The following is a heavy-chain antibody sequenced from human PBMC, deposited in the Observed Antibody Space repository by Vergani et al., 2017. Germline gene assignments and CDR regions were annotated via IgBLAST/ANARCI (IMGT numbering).Heavy chain of an antibody. CDR1: GYIFTSYD. CDR2: IYPSGGT. V-gene: IGHV1-46*03. D-gene: IGHD2-15*01. CDR3: ARDGSGGSPFAMDV. J-gene: IGHJ6*02. Sequence: QVQLVQSGAEVKKPGASVQVSCKASGYIFTSYDMHWVRQAPGQGLEWVGKIYPSGGTNYAQKFQGRVTMTKDTSTSTVDMELSSLRSEDTAMYYCARDGSGGSPFAMDVWGQGTTVTVSS.